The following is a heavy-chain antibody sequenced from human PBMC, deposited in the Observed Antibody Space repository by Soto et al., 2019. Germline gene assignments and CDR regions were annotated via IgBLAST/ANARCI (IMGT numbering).Heavy chain of an antibody. J-gene: IGHJ4*02. V-gene: IGHV3-23*01. D-gene: IGHD1-26*01. CDR3: AKDISGTYYDFDY. Sequence: ETLSLTCTVSGGSISSYYWSWIRQPPGKGLEWVSAISGGGGSTYYADSVKGRFTISRDNSKNTLYLQMNSLRAEDTAVYYCAKDISGTYYDFDYWGQGTLVTVSS. CDR2: ISGGGGST. CDR1: GGSISSYY.